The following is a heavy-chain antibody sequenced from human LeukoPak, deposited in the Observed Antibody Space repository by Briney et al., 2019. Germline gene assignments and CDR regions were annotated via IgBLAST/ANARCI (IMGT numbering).Heavy chain of an antibody. CDR3: AGGSWYSSSWAYFDY. CDR2: ISSSGSTI. CDR1: GFTFSDYY. D-gene: IGHD6-13*01. V-gene: IGHV3-11*01. J-gene: IGHJ4*02. Sequence: GGSLRLSCAASGFTFSDYYMSWIRQAPGKGLEWVSYISSSGSTIYYADSVKGRFTISRDNAKNSLYLQMNSLRAEDTAVYYCAGGSWYSSSWAYFDYWGQGTLVTVSS.